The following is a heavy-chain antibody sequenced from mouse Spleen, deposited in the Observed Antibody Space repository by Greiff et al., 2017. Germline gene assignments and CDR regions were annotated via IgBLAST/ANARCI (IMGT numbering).Heavy chain of an antibody. CDR1: GYTFTDYY. V-gene: IGHV1-26*01. D-gene: IGHD4-1*01. CDR2: INPNNGGT. J-gene: IGHJ3*01. Sequence: EVQLQQSGPELVKPGASVKISCKASGYTFTDYYMNWVKQSHGKSLEWIGDINPNNGGTSYNQKFKGKATLTVDKSSSTAYMELRSLTSEDSAVYYCARSTWAFAYWGQGTLVTVSA. CDR3: ARSTWAFAY.